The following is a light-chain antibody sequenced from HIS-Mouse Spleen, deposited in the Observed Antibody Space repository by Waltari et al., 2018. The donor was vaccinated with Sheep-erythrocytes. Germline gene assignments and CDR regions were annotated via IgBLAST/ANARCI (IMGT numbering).Light chain of an antibody. V-gene: IGLV1-44*01. CDR3: AAWDDSLNGVV. CDR1: SSNIGSNT. CDR2: SNN. Sequence: QSVLTQPPSASGTPGQRVTISCSGSSSNIGSNTVNWYQQLPGTAPKLLIYSNNHRTSGVPDRFSGSKSGTSASLAIRGLQSEDEADYYCAAWDDSLNGVVFGGGTKLTVL. J-gene: IGLJ2*01.